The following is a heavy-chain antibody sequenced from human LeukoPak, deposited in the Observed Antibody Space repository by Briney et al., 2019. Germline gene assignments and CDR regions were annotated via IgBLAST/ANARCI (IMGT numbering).Heavy chain of an antibody. Sequence: SETLSLTCIVSGDSVSSGTYYWSWIRQPPGKGLEWIGYVYYSGSGSTRYNPSLNSRVAISVDTSQNQFSLKLSSVTPADTAVYDCARNGYSDGIGYYWFDHWGQGILVTVSS. CDR2: VYYSGSGST. V-gene: IGHV4-61*01. CDR3: ARNGYSDGIGYYWFDH. CDR1: GDSVSSGTYY. J-gene: IGHJ5*02. D-gene: IGHD3-22*01.